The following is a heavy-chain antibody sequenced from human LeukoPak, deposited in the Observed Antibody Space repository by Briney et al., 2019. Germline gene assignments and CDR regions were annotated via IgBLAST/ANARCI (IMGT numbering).Heavy chain of an antibody. CDR1: LGTYA. D-gene: IGHD4-23*01. Sequence: PGGSLRLSCSTLGTYAMAWVRQAPGKGLEWVSAIGSSGANTYYADSVKGRFTISRDNSKNTLYLQMNSLRAEDTAVYYCGGITRYYFDYWGQGTLVTVSS. V-gene: IGHV3-23*01. CDR3: GGITRYYFDY. CDR2: IGSSGANT. J-gene: IGHJ4*02.